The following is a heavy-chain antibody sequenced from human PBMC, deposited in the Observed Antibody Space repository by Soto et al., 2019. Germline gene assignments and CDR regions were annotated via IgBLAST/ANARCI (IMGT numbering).Heavy chain of an antibody. D-gene: IGHD3-9*01. CDR3: ASRYFDWLLSGWFDP. Sequence: SVKVSCKASGGTFSSYAISWVRQAPGQGLEWMGGIIPIFGTANYAQKFQGRVTITADESTSTAYMGLSSLRSEDTAVYYCASRYFDWLLSGWFDPWGQGTLVTVSS. J-gene: IGHJ5*02. CDR1: GGTFSSYA. CDR2: IIPIFGTA. V-gene: IGHV1-69*13.